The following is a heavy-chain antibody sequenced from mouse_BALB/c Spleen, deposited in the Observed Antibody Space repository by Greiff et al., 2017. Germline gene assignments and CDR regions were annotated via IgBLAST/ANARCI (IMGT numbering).Heavy chain of an antibody. Sequence: EVKLVESGPELVKPGASVKISCKASGYSFTGYFMNWVKQSHGKSLEWIGRINPYNGDTFYNQKFKGKATLTVDKSSSTAHMELLSLTSEDSAVYYCGRGAYYGSSSFDYWGQGTTLTVSS. D-gene: IGHD1-1*01. CDR1: GYSFTGYF. V-gene: IGHV1-37*01. CDR2: INPYNGDT. CDR3: GRGAYYGSSSFDY. J-gene: IGHJ2*01.